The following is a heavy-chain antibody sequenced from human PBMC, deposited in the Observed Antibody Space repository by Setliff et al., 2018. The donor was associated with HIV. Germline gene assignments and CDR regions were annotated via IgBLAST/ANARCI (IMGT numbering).Heavy chain of an antibody. CDR3: ARFDVTPMTTRDY. V-gene: IGHV4-39*01. D-gene: IGHD4-17*01. Sequence: PSETLSLTCVVSGDSISRSRYYWGWIRQPPGKGLEWIGSFYYSGSTSYNPSFKSRVTMSLDMSTNQFSLKMASMTAADSAVYYCARFDVTPMTTRDYWGQGTQVTVSS. CDR1: GDSISRSRYY. CDR2: FYYSGST. J-gene: IGHJ4*02.